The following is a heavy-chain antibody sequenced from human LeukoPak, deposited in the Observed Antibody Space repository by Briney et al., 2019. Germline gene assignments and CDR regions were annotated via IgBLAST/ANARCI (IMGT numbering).Heavy chain of an antibody. CDR3: ATSPYYFYMDV. Sequence: SQTLSLTCSGSGASISSGSYFWTWIRQPAGEGLEWIGRIYTTGSTNYNPSLTSRVTISMDASKNQFSLNLSSVTAADTAVYYCATSPYYFYMDVWGKGTSVIVSS. CDR1: GASISSGSYF. J-gene: IGHJ6*03. CDR2: IYTTGST. V-gene: IGHV4-61*02.